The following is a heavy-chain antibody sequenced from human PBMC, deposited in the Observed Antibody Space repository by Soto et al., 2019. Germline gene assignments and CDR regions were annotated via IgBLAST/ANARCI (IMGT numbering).Heavy chain of an antibody. Sequence: SETLSLTCTVSGGSISSGDYYWSWIRQPPGKGLEWIGYIYYSGSTYYNPSLKSRVTISVDTSKNQFSLKLSSVTAADTAVYYCARSFSPLIRFLEWLPYYWGQGTLVTVSS. J-gene: IGHJ4*02. V-gene: IGHV4-30-4*01. CDR1: GGSISSGDYY. CDR3: ARSFSPLIRFLEWLPYY. CDR2: IYYSGST. D-gene: IGHD3-3*01.